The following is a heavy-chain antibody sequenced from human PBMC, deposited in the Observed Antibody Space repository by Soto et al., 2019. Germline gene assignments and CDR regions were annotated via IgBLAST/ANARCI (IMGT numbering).Heavy chain of an antibody. CDR2: ISRDGSHK. D-gene: IGHD1-26*01. V-gene: IGHV3-30*04. CDR3: ARSRNSAVADSFDF. J-gene: IGHJ4*02. Sequence: GGSLRLSCAASGFIFRNYAIHWVRQAPGKGPEWVAVISRDGSHKYYLDSVKGRFTISRDNSKDTVNLLMNSLRDDDSAMYYCARSRNSAVADSFDFWGQGTLVTVSS. CDR1: GFIFRNYA.